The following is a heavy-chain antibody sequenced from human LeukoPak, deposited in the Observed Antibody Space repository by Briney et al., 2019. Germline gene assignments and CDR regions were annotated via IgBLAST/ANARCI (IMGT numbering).Heavy chain of an antibody. CDR2: IIPILGIA. CDR1: GGTFSSYA. V-gene: IGHV1-69*04. CDR3: ARQRRGYSSGWYYDY. D-gene: IGHD6-19*01. J-gene: IGHJ4*02. Sequence: SVKVSCKASGGTFSSYAISWVRQAPGQGLEWMGRIIPILGIANYAQKFQGRVTITADKSTSTAYMELSSLRSEDTAVYYCARQRRGYSSGWYYDYWGQGTLVTVSS.